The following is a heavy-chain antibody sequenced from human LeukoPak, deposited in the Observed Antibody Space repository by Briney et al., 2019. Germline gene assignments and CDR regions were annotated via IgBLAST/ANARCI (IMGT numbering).Heavy chain of an antibody. CDR1: GFTFSSYE. J-gene: IGHJ6*02. D-gene: IGHD3-10*01. Sequence: GGSLRLSCAASGFTFSSYEMNWVRQAPGKGLEWVSYISSSASTIYYADSVKGRFTISRDNAKNSLYLQMNSLRAEDTAVYYCARDKFHYHGMDVWGQGTTVTVSS. CDR3: ARDKFHYHGMDV. CDR2: ISSSASTI. V-gene: IGHV3-48*03.